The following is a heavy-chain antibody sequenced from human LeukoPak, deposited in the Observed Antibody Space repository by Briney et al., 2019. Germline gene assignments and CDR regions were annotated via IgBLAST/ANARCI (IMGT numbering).Heavy chain of an antibody. CDR3: ARLGPNYGGISLGWYYYYMDV. Sequence: KTSETLSLTCSVSGGSIRSSSYYWGWIRQPPGKGLEWIGSIYYSGSTYYNPSLKSRVTISVDTTKNQFSLKLSSVTAADTAVYYCARLGPNYGGISLGWYYYYMDVWGKGTTVTISS. D-gene: IGHD4-23*01. CDR2: IYYSGST. CDR1: GGSIRSSSYY. J-gene: IGHJ6*03. V-gene: IGHV4-39*01.